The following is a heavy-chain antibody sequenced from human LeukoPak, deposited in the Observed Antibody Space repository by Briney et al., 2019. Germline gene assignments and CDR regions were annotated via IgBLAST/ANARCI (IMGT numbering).Heavy chain of an antibody. D-gene: IGHD5-18*01. CDR3: ARGPGEMATAHGGMDV. V-gene: IGHV4-34*01. J-gene: IGHJ6*02. CDR1: GGSFRGYY. CDR2: IYHSGST. Sequence: SETLSLTCAVYGGSFRGYYWSWIRQPPGKGLEWIGYIYHSGSTYYNPSLKSRVTISVDTSKNQFSLKLSSVTAADTAVYYCARGPGEMATAHGGMDVWGQGTTVTVSS.